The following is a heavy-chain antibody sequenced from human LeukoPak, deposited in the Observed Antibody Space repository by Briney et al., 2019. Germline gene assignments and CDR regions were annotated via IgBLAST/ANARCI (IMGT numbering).Heavy chain of an antibody. J-gene: IGHJ6*03. Sequence: GASVKVSRKASGYTFTSYGISWVRQAPGQGLEWMGWISAYNGNTNYAQKLQGRVTMTTDTSISTAYMELSRLRSDDTAVYYCARANPDIVITYYYYYMDVWGKGTTVTVSS. CDR3: ARANPDIVITYYYYYMDV. D-gene: IGHD2/OR15-2a*01. CDR2: ISAYNGNT. CDR1: GYTFTSYG. V-gene: IGHV1-18*01.